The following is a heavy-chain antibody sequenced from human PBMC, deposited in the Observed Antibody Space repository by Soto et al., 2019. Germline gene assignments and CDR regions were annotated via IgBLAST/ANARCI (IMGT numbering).Heavy chain of an antibody. CDR1: GFTFSNYV. CDR2: IWHDGNNK. D-gene: IGHD1-26*01. CDR3: ASDLVGASDSYGLDV. V-gene: IGHV3-33*01. J-gene: IGHJ6*02. Sequence: GGSLRRSCAASGFTFSNYVMHGVRQAPGKGLEWVAIIWHDGNNKYYADSVRGRFIISRDNSKNRLYLQMNSLRAEDTAVYYCASDLVGASDSYGLDVWGQGTPVTVSS.